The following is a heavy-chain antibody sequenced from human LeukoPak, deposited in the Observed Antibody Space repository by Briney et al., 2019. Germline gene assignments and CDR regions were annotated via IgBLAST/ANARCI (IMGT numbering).Heavy chain of an antibody. D-gene: IGHD3-16*01. V-gene: IGHV1-2*02. Sequence: ASVKVSCKASGYTLTDYYLHWVRQAPGHGLKWMGWINPNSGATHYAQSFQARVAMTRDTSIGSGYMELTGLESADTAVYYCARGRRILGGPENAGDFFDFWGQGSLVTVSS. J-gene: IGHJ4*01. CDR2: INPNSGAT. CDR3: ARGRRILGGPENAGDFFDF. CDR1: GYTLTDYY.